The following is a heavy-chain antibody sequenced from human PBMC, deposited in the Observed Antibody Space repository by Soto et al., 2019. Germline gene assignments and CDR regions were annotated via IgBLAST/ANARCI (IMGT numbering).Heavy chain of an antibody. V-gene: IGHV6-1*01. CDR3: ARDSGMYVLRFLEWLHLNGPFDY. D-gene: IGHD3-3*01. Sequence: QSQTLSLTCAISGDSVSSNSAAWNWIRQSPSRGLEWLGRTYYRSKWYNDYSVSVKSRITINPDTSKNQFSLQLNSVTPEDTAVYYCARDSGMYVLRFLEWLHLNGPFDYWGQGTLVTVSS. J-gene: IGHJ4*02. CDR2: TYYRSKWYN. CDR1: GDSVSSNSAA.